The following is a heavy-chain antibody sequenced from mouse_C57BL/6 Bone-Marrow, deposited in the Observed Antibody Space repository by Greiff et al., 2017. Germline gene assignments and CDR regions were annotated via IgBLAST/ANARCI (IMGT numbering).Heavy chain of an antibody. J-gene: IGHJ2*01. D-gene: IGHD1-1*01. CDR3: AMPTVVATDY. V-gene: IGHV1-82*01. Sequence: VQLVESGPELVKPGASVKISCKASGYAFSSSWMNWVKQRPGKGLEWIGRIYPGDGDTNYNGKFKGKATLTADKSSSTAYMQLSSLTSEDTAVYYCAMPTVVATDYWGQGTTLTVSS. CDR1: GYAFSSSW. CDR2: IYPGDGDT.